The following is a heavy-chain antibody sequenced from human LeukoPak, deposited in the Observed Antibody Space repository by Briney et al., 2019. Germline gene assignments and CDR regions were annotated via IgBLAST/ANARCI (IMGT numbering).Heavy chain of an antibody. Sequence: GGSLRLSCAASGFTFSSYGMNWVRQAPGKGLEWVSYISSSSTIYYADSVKGRFTISRDNAKNSLYLQMNSLRAEDTAVYYCARVTGLRFMDVWGQGTTVTVSS. D-gene: IGHD5-12*01. CDR3: ARVTGLRFMDV. V-gene: IGHV3-48*01. CDR2: ISSSSTI. CDR1: GFTFSSYG. J-gene: IGHJ6*02.